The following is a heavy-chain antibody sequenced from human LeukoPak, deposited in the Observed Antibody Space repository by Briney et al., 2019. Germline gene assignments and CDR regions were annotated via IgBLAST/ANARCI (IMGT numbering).Heavy chain of an antibody. CDR2: ISSSSSYI. D-gene: IGHD4-17*01. Sequence: GGSLRLSCAASGFTFSSYSMNWVRQAPGKGLEGVSSISSSSSYIYCADSVKGRFTISRDNAKNSMYLQMNSLRAEDTAVYYCARVGDYDAFDIWGQGTMVTVSS. V-gene: IGHV3-21*01. J-gene: IGHJ3*02. CDR3: ARVGDYDAFDI. CDR1: GFTFSSYS.